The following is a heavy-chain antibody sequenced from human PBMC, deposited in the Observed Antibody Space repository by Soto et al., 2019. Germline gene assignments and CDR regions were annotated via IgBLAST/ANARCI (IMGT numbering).Heavy chain of an antibody. CDR3: GVYGGYCSGGSCGAGY. V-gene: IGHV4-39*01. CDR1: GGSISSSSYY. J-gene: IGHJ4*02. CDR2: IYYSGST. D-gene: IGHD2-15*01. Sequence: SETLSLTCTVSGGSISSSSYYWGWIRQPPGKGLEWIGSIYYSGSTYYNPSLKSRVTISVDTSKNQFSLKLSSVTAADTAVYYCGVYGGYCSGGSCGAGYWGQGTLV.